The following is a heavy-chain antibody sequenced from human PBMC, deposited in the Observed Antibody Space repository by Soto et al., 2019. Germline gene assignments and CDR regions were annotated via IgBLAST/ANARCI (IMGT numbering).Heavy chain of an antibody. CDR1: GGSISSYY. V-gene: IGHV4-59*01. J-gene: IGHJ4*02. CDR2: IYYSGST. Sequence: SETLSLTCTVSGGSISSYYWSWIRQPPGKGLEWIGYIYYSGSTNYNPSLKSRVTISVDTSKNQFSLKLSSVTAADTAVYYCARRYGGNFDYWGQGTLVTAPQ. D-gene: IGHD3-16*01. CDR3: ARRYGGNFDY.